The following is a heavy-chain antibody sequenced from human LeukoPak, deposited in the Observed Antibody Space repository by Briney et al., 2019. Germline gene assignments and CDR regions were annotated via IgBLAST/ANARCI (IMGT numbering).Heavy chain of an antibody. CDR3: VREGGDTAMAFDY. D-gene: IGHD5-18*01. Sequence: GRSLRLSCAASGFTFSSYVMHEVRQAPGKGLAGVTGICYDGSNKYYADSVKGRFTISRDNSKNTLYLQMNSLRAEDTAVYYCVREGGDTAMAFDYWGQGTLVTVSS. CDR2: ICYDGSNK. CDR1: GFTFSSYV. V-gene: IGHV3-33*01. J-gene: IGHJ4*02.